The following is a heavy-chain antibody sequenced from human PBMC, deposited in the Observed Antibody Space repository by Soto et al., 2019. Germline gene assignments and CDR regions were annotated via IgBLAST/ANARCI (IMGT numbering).Heavy chain of an antibody. CDR3: ALRGCSGGSCSSGWFDP. CDR1: GFSLSTSGVG. CDR2: IYWDDDQ. Sequence: QITLKESGPTLVKPTQTLTLTCTFSGFSLSTSGVGVGWIRQPPEKALEWLALIYWDDDQRYSPSLKNRLTITKDTSKNQVVLIMTNMDPVDKATYYCALRGCSGGSCSSGWFDPWGKGTLVTVSS. V-gene: IGHV2-5*02. D-gene: IGHD2-15*01. J-gene: IGHJ5*02.